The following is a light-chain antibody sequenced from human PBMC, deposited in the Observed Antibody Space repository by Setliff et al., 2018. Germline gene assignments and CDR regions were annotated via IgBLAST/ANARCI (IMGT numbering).Light chain of an antibody. J-gene: IGLJ1*01. CDR3: NAYASDTTYV. CDR2: GVS. Sequence: QSVLTQPASVSGSPGQSITISCSGTSSDVGSYDLVSWYQQHPGKAPKLIIYGVSDRPSGVSSRFSGSKSGNTAYLTISGLQTEDEAEYYCNAYASDTTYVFGSGTTVTVL. V-gene: IGLV2-14*03. CDR1: SSDVGSYDL.